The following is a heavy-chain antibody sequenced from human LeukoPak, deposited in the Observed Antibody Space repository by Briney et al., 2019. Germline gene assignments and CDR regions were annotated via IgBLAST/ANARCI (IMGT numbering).Heavy chain of an antibody. D-gene: IGHD6-6*01. CDR3: ATRMGQLVQYNYYGMDV. CDR2: FDPEDGET. CDR1: GYTLTELS. V-gene: IGHV1-24*01. Sequence: ASVKVSCKVSGYTLTELSVHWVRQAPGKGLEWMGGFDPEDGETIHAQKFQGRVTMTEDKSTDTVYMELRSLRSEDTAVYYCATRMGQLVQYNYYGMDVWGQGTTVTVSS. J-gene: IGHJ6*02.